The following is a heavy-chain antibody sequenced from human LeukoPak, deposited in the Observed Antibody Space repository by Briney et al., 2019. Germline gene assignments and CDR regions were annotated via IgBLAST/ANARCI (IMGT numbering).Heavy chain of an antibody. V-gene: IGHV3-7*01. CDR2: IKQDGSEK. J-gene: IGHJ4*02. Sequence: GGSLRLSCAASGFTFSSYWMSWVRQAPGKGLEWVANIKQDGSEKYYVDSVKGRFTISRGNAKNSLYLQMNSLRAEDTAAYYCARVPTPLGSGLFDYWGQGTLVTVSS. CDR3: ARVPTPLGSGLFDY. D-gene: IGHD3-10*01. CDR1: GFTFSSYW.